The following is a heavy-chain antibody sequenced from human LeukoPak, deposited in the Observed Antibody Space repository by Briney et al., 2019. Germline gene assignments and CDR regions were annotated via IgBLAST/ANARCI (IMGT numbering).Heavy chain of an antibody. D-gene: IGHD3-10*01. Sequence: PSETLSLTCAVYGGSFSGYYWSWIRQPPGKGLEWIGEINHSGSTNYNPSLKSRVTISVDTSKNQFSLKLSSVTAADTAVYYCASSGSGCGEFYYYYGMDVWGQGTTVTVSS. J-gene: IGHJ6*02. V-gene: IGHV4-34*01. CDR3: ASSGSGCGEFYYYYGMDV. CDR2: INHSGST. CDR1: GGSFSGYY.